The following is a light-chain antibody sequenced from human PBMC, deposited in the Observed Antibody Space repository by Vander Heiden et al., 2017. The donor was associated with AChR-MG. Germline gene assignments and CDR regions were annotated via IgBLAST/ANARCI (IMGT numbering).Light chain of an antibody. CDR3: QAWDSSTVI. V-gene: IGLV3-1*01. J-gene: IGLJ2*01. CDR2: EDS. CDR1: KLGDKY. Sequence: SYALTQPPSVAVSPGPTARITSSGDKLGDKYACGSQQTPGQPPVMVIYEDSKRPPGFPERFSASSSGNRATLTILGTQAMDEAYYYCQAWDSSTVIFGGGTKLTVL.